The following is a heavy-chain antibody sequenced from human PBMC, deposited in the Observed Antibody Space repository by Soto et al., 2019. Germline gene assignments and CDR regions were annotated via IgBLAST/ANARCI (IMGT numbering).Heavy chain of an antibody. Sequence: EVQLVESGGGLVQPGGSLRLSCAASGFTFSSYSMNWVRQAPGKGLEWVSYISSSSTIYYADSVKGRFTISRDNAKNSLYLQMNSLRAEDTAVYYCARMGGCSSTSCYALYYYYYYMDVWGKGTTVTVSS. D-gene: IGHD2-2*01. CDR3: ARMGGCSSTSCYALYYYYYYMDV. V-gene: IGHV3-48*01. CDR2: ISSSSTI. CDR1: GFTFSSYS. J-gene: IGHJ6*03.